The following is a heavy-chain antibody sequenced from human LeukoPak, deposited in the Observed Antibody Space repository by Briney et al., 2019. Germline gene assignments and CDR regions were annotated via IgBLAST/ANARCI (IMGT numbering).Heavy chain of an antibody. D-gene: IGHD4/OR15-4a*01. V-gene: IGHV4-38-2*01. CDR3: ARGASVLNWFDP. CDR1: GYSISSGYY. CDR2: IYHSGST. Sequence: SSETLSLTCAVSGYSISSGYYWGWIRQPPGKGLEWIGSIYHSGSTFYNPSLKSRVTISVDTSKNQFSLKLGSVTAADTAVYSCARGASVLNWFDPWGQGTLVTVSS. J-gene: IGHJ5*02.